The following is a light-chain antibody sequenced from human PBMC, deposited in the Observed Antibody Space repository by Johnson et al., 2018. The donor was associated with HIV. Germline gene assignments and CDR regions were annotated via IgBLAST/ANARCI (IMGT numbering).Light chain of an antibody. V-gene: IGLV1-51*01. CDR1: SCDIGNNY. CDR2: DNN. J-gene: IGLJ1*01. Sequence: QSVLTQPPSVSAAPGQKVTISCSGSSCDIGNNYVSWYQQLPGTAPKLLIYDNNKRPSGIPDRFSGSKSGTSATLSITGLQTGDEADYYCGTWDSSLSAFYVFGTGTKVTVL. CDR3: GTWDSSLSAFYV.